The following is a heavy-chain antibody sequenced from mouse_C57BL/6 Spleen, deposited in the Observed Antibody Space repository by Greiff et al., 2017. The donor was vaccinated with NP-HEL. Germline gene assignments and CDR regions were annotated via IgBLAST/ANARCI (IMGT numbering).Heavy chain of an antibody. CDR3: ANDYGNYCSGFAY. CDR2: IHPSDSDT. Sequence: QVQLQQPGAELVQPGASVKVSCKASGYTFTSSWMHWVKQRPGQGLEWIGRIHPSDSDTNYNQKFKGKATLTVDKSSSTAYMQLSSLTSEDSAVYYCANDYGNYCSGFAYWGKGTLVTVSA. CDR1: GYTFTSSW. J-gene: IGHJ3*01. V-gene: IGHV1-74*01. D-gene: IGHD2-1*01.